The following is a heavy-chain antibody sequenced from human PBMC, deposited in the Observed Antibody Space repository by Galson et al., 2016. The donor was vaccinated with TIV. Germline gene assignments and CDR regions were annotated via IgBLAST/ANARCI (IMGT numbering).Heavy chain of an antibody. CDR3: ARHYYDTSGFAASFDF. CDR1: GSSFTNYW. V-gene: IGHV5-10-1*01. D-gene: IGHD3-22*01. J-gene: IGHJ4*02. Sequence: QSGAEVKKPGESLRISCKGSGSSFTNYWIAWVRQTPGKGLEWMGRIDPSDSYTNYSPSFQGHVIISTDKSITTAYLQWSSLKASDTAMYYCARHYYDTSGFAASFDFWGQGTPVTVSA. CDR2: IDPSDSYT.